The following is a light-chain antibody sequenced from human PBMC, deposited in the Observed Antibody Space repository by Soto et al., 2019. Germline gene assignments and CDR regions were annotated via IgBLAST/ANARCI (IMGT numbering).Light chain of an antibody. J-gene: IGKJ4*01. CDR2: WAS. CDR1: QSVLYSSNNKNY. CDR3: QQYYSTPLT. Sequence: DIVMTQSPDSLAVSPGERATINCKSSQSVLYSSNNKNYLAWYQQKPGQPPKLLIYWASTRESGVPDRFSGSGSGTDFTLTSSSLQAEDVAVYYCQQYYSTPLTFGGGTKVEIK. V-gene: IGKV4-1*01.